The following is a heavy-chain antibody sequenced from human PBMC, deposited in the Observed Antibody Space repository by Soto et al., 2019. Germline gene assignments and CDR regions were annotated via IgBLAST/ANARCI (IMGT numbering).Heavy chain of an antibody. CDR2: IYPGDSDT. D-gene: IGHD1-7*01. Sequence: AGESLKISCKGSGYSFTSYWIGWVRQMPGKGLEWMGIIYPGDSDTRYSPSFQGQVTISADKSISTAYLQWSSLKASDTAMYYCARRIKITGTTDNWFDPWGQGTLVTVSS. V-gene: IGHV5-51*01. CDR1: GYSFTSYW. CDR3: ARRIKITGTTDNWFDP. J-gene: IGHJ5*02.